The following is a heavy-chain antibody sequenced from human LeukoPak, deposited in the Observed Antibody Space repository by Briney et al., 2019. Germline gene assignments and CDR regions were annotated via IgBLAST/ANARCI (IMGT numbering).Heavy chain of an antibody. CDR1: GYTFTSYG. CDR2: ISAYSGNT. V-gene: IGHV1-18*01. J-gene: IGHJ5*02. CDR3: ARDMSIMITFGGVKSEITNWFDP. Sequence: ASVKVSCKASGYTFTSYGISWVRQAPGQGLEWMGWISAYSGNTNYAQKLQGRVTMTTDTSTSTAYMELRSLRSDDTAVYYCARDMSIMITFGGVKSEITNWFDPWGQGTLVTVSS. D-gene: IGHD3-16*01.